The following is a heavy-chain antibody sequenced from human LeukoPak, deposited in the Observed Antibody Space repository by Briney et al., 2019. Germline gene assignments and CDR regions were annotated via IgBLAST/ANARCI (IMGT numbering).Heavy chain of an antibody. CDR3: ARDKPAVTTSYYYGMDV. D-gene: IGHD4-17*01. CDR2: ISAYNGNT. J-gene: IGHJ6*04. V-gene: IGHV1-18*04. CDR1: GYTFTSYG. Sequence: GASVKVSCKASGYTFTSYGISWVRQAPGQGLEGMGWISAYNGNTNYEQKLQGRVTMTTATSTSTDYLELRSMRSDDTAVYYCARDKPAVTTSYYYGMDVWGKGTTVTVSS.